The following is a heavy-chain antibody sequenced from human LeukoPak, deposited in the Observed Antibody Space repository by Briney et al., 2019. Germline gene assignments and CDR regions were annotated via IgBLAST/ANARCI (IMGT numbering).Heavy chain of an antibody. CDR2: IYYSGST. V-gene: IGHV4-31*03. Sequence: SQTLSLTCTVSGGSIGSGGYYWSWIRQHPGKGLEWIGYIYYSGSTYYNPSLKSRVTISVDTSKNQFSLKLSSVTAADTAVYYCARGVRFLEWLLPYYFDYWGQGTLVTVSS. D-gene: IGHD3-3*01. CDR3: ARGVRFLEWLLPYYFDY. J-gene: IGHJ4*02. CDR1: GGSIGSGGYY.